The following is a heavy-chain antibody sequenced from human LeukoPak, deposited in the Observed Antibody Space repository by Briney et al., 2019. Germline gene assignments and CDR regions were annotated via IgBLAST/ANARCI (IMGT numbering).Heavy chain of an antibody. D-gene: IGHD4-11*01. J-gene: IGHJ6*03. CDR1: GYTFTGYY. V-gene: IGHV1-2*02. CDR2: INPSSGGA. Sequence: ASVKVSCKASGYTFTGYYLHWVRQAPGQGLEWMGWINPSSGGAKYAQNFQGRVIITTDTSISTAYMELSSLRSDDTAVYYCARSNPPTYYHFYYYMDVWGKGSTVTVSS. CDR3: ARSNPPTYYHFYYYMDV.